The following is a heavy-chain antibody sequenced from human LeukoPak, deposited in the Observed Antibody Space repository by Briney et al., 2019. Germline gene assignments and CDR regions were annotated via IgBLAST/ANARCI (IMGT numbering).Heavy chain of an antibody. J-gene: IGHJ4*02. V-gene: IGHV3-30*02. CDR3: AKGMSRDSYYLDY. CDR2: ISYDANAK. D-gene: IGHD5-24*01. Sequence: GGSLRLSCATSGFTFSSNGIHWVRQAPGKGLEWVSIISYDANAKHYADSVKGRFLISRDNTKNTVYLEMSSLRPEDTAVYYCAKGMSRDSYYLDYWGQGTLVTVSS. CDR1: GFTFSSNG.